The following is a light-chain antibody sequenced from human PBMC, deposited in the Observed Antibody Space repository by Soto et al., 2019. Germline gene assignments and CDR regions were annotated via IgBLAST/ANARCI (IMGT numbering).Light chain of an antibody. V-gene: IGLV1-44*01. Sequence: QSVLTQPPSASATPGQRVTISCSGSSSNIGSNTVNWYQQLPGTAPKLLIYKSNQRPSGVPDRFSGSKSGTSASLAISGRQSEDEADYYCAAWDDRLNGRVFGGGTKLTVL. CDR2: KSN. CDR1: SSNIGSNT. CDR3: AAWDDRLNGRV. J-gene: IGLJ3*02.